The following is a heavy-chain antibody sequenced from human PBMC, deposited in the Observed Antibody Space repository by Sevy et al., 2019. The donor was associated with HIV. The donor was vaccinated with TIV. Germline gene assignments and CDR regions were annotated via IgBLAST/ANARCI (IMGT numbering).Heavy chain of an antibody. D-gene: IGHD1-1*01. CDR3: ASQGVQDSSYYYYYGMDV. CDR1: GGTFSSYA. Sequence: ASVKVSCKASGGTFSSYAISWVRQAPGQGLEWMGGIIPIFGTANYAQKFQGRVTITADESTSTAYMELSSLRSEDTAVYYCASQGVQDSSYYYYYGMDVWGQGTTVTVSS. V-gene: IGHV1-69*13. J-gene: IGHJ6*02. CDR2: IIPIFGTA.